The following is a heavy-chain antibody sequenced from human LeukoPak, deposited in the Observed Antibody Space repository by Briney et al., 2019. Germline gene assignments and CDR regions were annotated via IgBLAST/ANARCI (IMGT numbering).Heavy chain of an antibody. Sequence: SVKVSCKASGGTFSSYAISWVRQAPGQGLEWMGGIIPIFGTANYAQKFQGRVTITADESTSTAYMELSSLRSEDTAVYYCARGRDSVRFLEWLELDYRGQGTLVTVSS. CDR1: GGTFSSYA. CDR2: IIPIFGTA. D-gene: IGHD3-3*01. V-gene: IGHV1-69*13. CDR3: ARGRDSVRFLEWLELDY. J-gene: IGHJ4*02.